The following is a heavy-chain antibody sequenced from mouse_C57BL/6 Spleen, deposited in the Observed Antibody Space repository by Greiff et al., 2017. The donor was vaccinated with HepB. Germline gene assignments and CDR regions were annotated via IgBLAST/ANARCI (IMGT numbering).Heavy chain of an antibody. V-gene: IGHV1-18*01. Sequence: EVQLQQSGPELVKPGASVKIPCKASGYTFTDYNMDWVKQSHGKSLEWIGDINPNNGGTIYNQKFKGKATLTVDKSSSTAYMELRSLTSEDTAVYYCARGGAPFGAYWGQGTLVTVSA. CDR3: ARGGAPFGAY. CDR1: GYTFTDYN. CDR2: INPNNGGT. J-gene: IGHJ3*01.